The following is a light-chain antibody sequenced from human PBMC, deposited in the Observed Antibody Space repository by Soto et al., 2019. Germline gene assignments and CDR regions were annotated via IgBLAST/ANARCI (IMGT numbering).Light chain of an antibody. CDR2: DAS. J-gene: IGKJ5*01. CDR1: QTVSSY. CDR3: QQRSNWPREIT. Sequence: EIVLTQSPVTLSLSPGERATLSCRASQTVSSYLAWYQQKPGQAPRLLNYDASNRATGIPARFSGSGSGTDFTLTISSLEPEDFAVYYCQQRSNWPREITFGQGTRLEMK. V-gene: IGKV3-11*01.